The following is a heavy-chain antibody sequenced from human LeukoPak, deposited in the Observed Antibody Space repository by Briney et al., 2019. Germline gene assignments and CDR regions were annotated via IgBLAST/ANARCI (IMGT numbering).Heavy chain of an antibody. D-gene: IGHD3/OR15-3a*01. Sequence: SETLSLTCTVSGGSISSYHWSWIRQPPGKGLEWIGYIYYSGSTNYNPSLKSRVTISVDTSKNQFSLKLSSVTAADTAVYYCARAGIYFGPDYYYYGMDVWGQGTTVTVSS. CDR2: IYYSGST. CDR3: ARAGIYFGPDYYYYGMDV. J-gene: IGHJ6*02. V-gene: IGHV4-59*01. CDR1: GGSISSYH.